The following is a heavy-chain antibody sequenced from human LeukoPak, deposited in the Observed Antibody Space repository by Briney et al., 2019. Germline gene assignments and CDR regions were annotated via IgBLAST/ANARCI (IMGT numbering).Heavy chain of an antibody. CDR3: ARDRPYYYGSGIDY. CDR2: IYSGGST. J-gene: IGHJ4*02. Sequence: GGSLRLSCAASGFTVNNNYMTWVRQAPGKGLEWVSVIYSGGSTYYADSVKGRFTISRDNSKNTLYLQMNSLRAEDTAVYYCARDRPYYYGSGIDYWGQGTLVTVSS. CDR1: GFTVNNNY. V-gene: IGHV3-53*01. D-gene: IGHD3-10*01.